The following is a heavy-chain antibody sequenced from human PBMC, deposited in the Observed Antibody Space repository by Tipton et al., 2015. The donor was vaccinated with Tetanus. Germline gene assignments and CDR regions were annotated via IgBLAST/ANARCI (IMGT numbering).Heavy chain of an antibody. CDR3: ARANNDYSKKGPLDY. D-gene: IGHD5-12*01. Sequence: AGLVKPSETLSLTCAVYGGSSSSFYWSWIRQPPGGGLEWIGEINQRGTSYNPSLKTRATISVDSSKTQLFLNLRSVITADTAVYYCARANNDYSKKGPLDYWGQGILVIVSS. CDR2: INQRGT. J-gene: IGHJ4*02. V-gene: IGHV4-34*01. CDR1: GGSSSSFY.